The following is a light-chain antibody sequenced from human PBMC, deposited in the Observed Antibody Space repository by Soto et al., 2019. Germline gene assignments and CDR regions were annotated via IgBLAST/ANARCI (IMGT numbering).Light chain of an antibody. CDR3: CSYAGSSTFFYV. Sequence: QSVLTQPASVSGSPGQSITISCTGTSSDVGSYNLVSWYQQHPGKAPKLMIYEVSKRPSGVSNRFSGSKSGNTASLTISGLQAEDEADYYCCSYAGSSTFFYVFGTWTKVTVL. CDR1: SSDVGSYNL. J-gene: IGLJ1*01. CDR2: EVS. V-gene: IGLV2-23*02.